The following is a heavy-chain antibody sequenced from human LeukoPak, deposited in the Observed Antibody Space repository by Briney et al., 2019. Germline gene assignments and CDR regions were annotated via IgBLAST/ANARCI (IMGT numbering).Heavy chain of an antibody. CDR2: IYYSGST. CDR3: ARGGDSSGYYYPVFDY. CDR1: GGSISSYY. J-gene: IGHJ4*02. D-gene: IGHD3-22*01. V-gene: IGHV4-59*01. Sequence: PSETLSLTCTVSGGSISSYYWSWIRQPPGKGQEWIGYIYYSGSTNYNPSLKSRVTISVDTSKNQFSLKLSSVTAADTAVYYCARGGDSSGYYYPVFDYWGQGTLVTVSS.